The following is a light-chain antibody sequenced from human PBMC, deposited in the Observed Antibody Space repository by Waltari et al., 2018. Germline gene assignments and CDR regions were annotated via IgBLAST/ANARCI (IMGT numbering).Light chain of an antibody. Sequence: DFVMTQFPDSLAVSLGERATINCKSNQSVLYSSNHKNFLAWYQQKAGQPPKLSIYWAVIRGSGVPDRFSGSGSGTDFTLTISSLQAEDVAVYYCQQYYIPPLTFGQGTRLEI. CDR3: QQYYIPPLT. CDR1: QSVLYSSNHKNF. J-gene: IGKJ5*01. CDR2: WAV. V-gene: IGKV4-1*01.